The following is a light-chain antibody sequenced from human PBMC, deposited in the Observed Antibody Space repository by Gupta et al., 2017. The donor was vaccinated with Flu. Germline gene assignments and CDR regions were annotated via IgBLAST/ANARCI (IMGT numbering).Light chain of an antibody. CDR1: SRNLGSHD. J-gene: IGLJ1*01. Sequence: QSVLTQPPSVSATAGQRVTISCSGSSRNLGSHDVGWYQQFPGTPPRLLLFKNNGGPSGVPDIFSGSKAGGSAALTITGLRSEDDADEYGGSWESEVNRFYVFGTGTKVIVL. CDR2: KNN. V-gene: IGLV1-47*01. CDR3: GSWESEVNRFYV.